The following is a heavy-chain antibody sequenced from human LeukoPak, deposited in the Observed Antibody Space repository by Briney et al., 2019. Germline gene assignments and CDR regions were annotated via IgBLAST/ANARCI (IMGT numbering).Heavy chain of an antibody. V-gene: IGHV1-46*01. CDR2: INPSGGST. D-gene: IGHD3-3*01. Sequence: ASVKVSCKASGYTFTSYAMNWVRQAPGQGLEWMGIINPSGGSTSYAQKFQGRVTMTRDTSTSTVYMELSSLRSEDTAVYYCATTNYDFWSGYYTSWGQGTLVTVSS. CDR1: GYTFTSYA. CDR3: ATTNYDFWSGYYTS. J-gene: IGHJ5*02.